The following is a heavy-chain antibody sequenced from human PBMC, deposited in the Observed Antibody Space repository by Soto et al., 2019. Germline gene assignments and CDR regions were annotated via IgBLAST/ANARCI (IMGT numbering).Heavy chain of an antibody. CDR3: ARARDYVVMSWLPSDYYYGMDV. D-gene: IGHD4-17*01. J-gene: IGHJ6*02. V-gene: IGHV3-33*01. CDR2: IWYDGSNK. Sequence: GGSLRLSCAASGFTFSSYGMHWVRQAPGKGLEWVAVIWYDGSNKYYADSVKGRFTISRANSKNTLYLQMNSLRAEDTAVYYCARARDYVVMSWLPSDYYYGMDVWGQGTTVTVSS. CDR1: GFTFSSYG.